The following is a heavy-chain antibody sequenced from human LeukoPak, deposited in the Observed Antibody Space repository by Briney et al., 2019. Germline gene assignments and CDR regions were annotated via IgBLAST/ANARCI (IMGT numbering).Heavy chain of an antibody. J-gene: IGHJ4*02. Sequence: ASVKVSCKASGYTFTSYGISWVRQAPGQGLEWMGWISAYNGNTNYAQKLQGRVTMTTDTSTSTAYMELRSLRSDDTAVYYCARDHRGPYYDFWSGYPTFDYWGQGTLVTVSS. CDR3: ARDHRGPYYDFWSGYPTFDY. CDR1: GYTFTSYG. CDR2: ISAYNGNT. V-gene: IGHV1-18*01. D-gene: IGHD3-3*01.